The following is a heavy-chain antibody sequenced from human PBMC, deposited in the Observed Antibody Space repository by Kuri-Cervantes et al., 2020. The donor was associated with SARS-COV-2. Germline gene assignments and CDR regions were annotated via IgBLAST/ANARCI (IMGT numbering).Heavy chain of an antibody. Sequence: SETLSLTCTVSGGPVRTGTYYWSWIRQPPGKGLEWIGYVHYSGRTNYNPSLKSRLTILVDTSKNQFSLKLSSVTAADTAVYYCASYPLWLRGFDYWGQGTLVTVSS. J-gene: IGHJ4*02. CDR3: ASYPLWLRGFDY. CDR1: GGPVRTGTYY. D-gene: IGHD5-18*01. V-gene: IGHV4-61*01. CDR2: VHYSGRT.